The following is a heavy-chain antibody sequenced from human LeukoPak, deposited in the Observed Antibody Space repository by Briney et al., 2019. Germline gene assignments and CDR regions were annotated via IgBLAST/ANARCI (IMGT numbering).Heavy chain of an antibody. V-gene: IGHV4-34*01. Sequence: GSLRLSCAASGFTVSSNYMSWVRQPPGKGLEWIGEINHSGSTNYNPSLKSRVTISVDTSKNQFSLKLSSVTAADTAVYYCARGGHDILTGYYNPFDYWGQGTLVTVSS. CDR3: ARGGHDILTGYYNPFDY. D-gene: IGHD3-9*01. CDR2: INHSGST. CDR1: GFTVSSNY. J-gene: IGHJ4*02.